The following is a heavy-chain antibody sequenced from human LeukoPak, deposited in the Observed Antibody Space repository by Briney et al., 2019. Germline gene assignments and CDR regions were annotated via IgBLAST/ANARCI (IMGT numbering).Heavy chain of an antibody. V-gene: IGHV3-30*18. CDR1: GFTFSSYG. CDR2: ISYDGSNK. Sequence: TGGSLRLSCAASGFTFSSYGMHWVRQAPGKGLEWVAVISYDGSNKYYADSVKGRFTISRDNSKNTLYLQMNSLRAEDTAVYYCAKDSGYYTPGTYYYGMDVWGPGTTVTVSS. CDR3: AKDSGYYTPGTYYYGMDV. D-gene: IGHD3-3*01. J-gene: IGHJ6*02.